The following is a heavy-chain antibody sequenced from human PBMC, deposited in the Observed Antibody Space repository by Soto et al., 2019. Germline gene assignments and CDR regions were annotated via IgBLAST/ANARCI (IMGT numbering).Heavy chain of an antibody. J-gene: IGHJ4*02. Sequence: EVQLVESGGGLVQPGGSLRLSCAASGFTFNTYWMSWVRQAPGKGLEWVANIKTDGSEMSYVDSVKGRFTISRDNAKNSLYLQMNSLKTEDTAVYYCTPLALKYSSGWYEFSDWGQGTLVTVSS. V-gene: IGHV3-7*05. CDR3: TPLALKYSSGWYEFSD. CDR1: GFTFNTYW. D-gene: IGHD6-19*01. CDR2: IKTDGSEM.